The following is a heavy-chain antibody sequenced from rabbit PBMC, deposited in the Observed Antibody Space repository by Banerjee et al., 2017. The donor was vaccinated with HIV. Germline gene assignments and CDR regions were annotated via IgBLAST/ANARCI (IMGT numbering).Heavy chain of an antibody. CDR2: INISSGNT. Sequence: QSLEESGGDLVKPGASLTLTCTASGFSFSSYVMCWVRQAPGKGLEWIACINISSGNTVYASWAKGRFTISKTSSTTVTLQMTSLTAADTATYLCARDLAGVIGWNFGLWGPGTLVTVS. CDR3: ARDLAGVIGWNFGL. CDR1: GFSFSSYV. V-gene: IGHV1S40*01. J-gene: IGHJ4*01. D-gene: IGHD4-1*01.